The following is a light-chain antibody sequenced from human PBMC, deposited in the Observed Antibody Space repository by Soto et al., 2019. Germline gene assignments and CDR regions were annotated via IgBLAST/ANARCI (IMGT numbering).Light chain of an antibody. CDR2: GAS. Sequence: EIVMTQSPVTLSVSPVERATLYCIASQSVSSSYLAWYQQKPGQPPRLLIYGASSRATGIPDRFSGSGSGTDFTLTISRLEPEDFAVFYCQHYDSLPITCGQGTRREIK. V-gene: IGKV3-20*01. CDR3: QHYDSLPIT. J-gene: IGKJ5*01. CDR1: QSVSSSY.